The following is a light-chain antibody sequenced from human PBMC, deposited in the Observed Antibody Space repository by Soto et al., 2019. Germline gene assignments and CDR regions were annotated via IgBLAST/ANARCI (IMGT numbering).Light chain of an antibody. CDR3: QQSYSTPIT. Sequence: DIQMSQSPSSLSASIGDRFTITCRSSQNIGNYVNWYQQKPGRAPKLLIYAASTLQRGVPSSFSGGGSGTYFTFTISSLQPEDFATYFCQQSYSTPITFGQGTRLEI. J-gene: IGKJ5*01. CDR1: QNIGNY. CDR2: AAS. V-gene: IGKV1-39*01.